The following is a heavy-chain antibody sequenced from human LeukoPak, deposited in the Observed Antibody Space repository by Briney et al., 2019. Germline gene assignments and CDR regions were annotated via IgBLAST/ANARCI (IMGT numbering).Heavy chain of an antibody. CDR1: GFTFGNAW. Sequence: PGGSLRLSCAASGFTFGNAWMSWVRQAPGKGLEWVGRIKSKTDGGTTDYAAPVKGRFTISRDDSKNTLYLQMNSLKTEDTAVYYCTAPIVVVPAGPANNWFDPWGQGTLVTVSS. V-gene: IGHV3-15*01. CDR2: IKSKTDGGTT. D-gene: IGHD2-2*01. J-gene: IGHJ5*02. CDR3: TAPIVVVPAGPANNWFDP.